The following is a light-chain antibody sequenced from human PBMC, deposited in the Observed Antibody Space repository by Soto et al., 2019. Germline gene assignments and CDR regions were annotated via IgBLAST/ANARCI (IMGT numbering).Light chain of an antibody. CDR3: QQYGSSPPYT. J-gene: IGKJ2*01. Sequence: EIVLTQSPATLSLSPGERATLSCRASRSVSRSYLAWYQQKPGQAPRLLIYGASSRATGIPDRFSGSGSVTDFTLTISRLEPEDFAVYYCQQYGSSPPYTFGQGTKLEIK. V-gene: IGKV3-20*01. CDR2: GAS. CDR1: RSVSRSY.